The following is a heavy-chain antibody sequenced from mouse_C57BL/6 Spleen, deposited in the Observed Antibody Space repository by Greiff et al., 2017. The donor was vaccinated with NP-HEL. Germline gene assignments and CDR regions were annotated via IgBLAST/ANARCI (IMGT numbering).Heavy chain of an antibody. CDR3: ARSNLYSNYVFAY. V-gene: IGHV1-26*01. Sequence: EVQLQQSGPELVKPGASVKISCKASGYTFTDYYMNWVKQSHGKSLEWIGDINPNNGGTSYNQKFKGKATLTVDKSSSTAYMEPRSLTSEDSAVYYCARSNLYSNYVFAYWGQGTLVTVSA. CDR1: GYTFTDYY. D-gene: IGHD2-5*01. J-gene: IGHJ3*01. CDR2: INPNNGGT.